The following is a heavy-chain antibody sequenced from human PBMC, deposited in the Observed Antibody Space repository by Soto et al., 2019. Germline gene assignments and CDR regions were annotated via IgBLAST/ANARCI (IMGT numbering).Heavy chain of an antibody. V-gene: IGHV1-46*01. CDR1: GYTFTSYY. D-gene: IGHD6-19*01. J-gene: IGHJ4*02. Sequence: ASVKVSCKASGYTFTSYYMHWVRQAPGQGLEWVGIINPSGGSTSYAQKFQGRVTMTRDTSTSTVYMELSSLRSEDTAVYYCARDNSVAGTDYWGQGTLVTVSS. CDR3: ARDNSVAGTDY. CDR2: INPSGGST.